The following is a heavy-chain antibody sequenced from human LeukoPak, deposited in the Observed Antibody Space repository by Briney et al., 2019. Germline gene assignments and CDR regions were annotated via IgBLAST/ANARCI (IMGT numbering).Heavy chain of an antibody. Sequence: SVKVSCKASGGTFSSYAISWVRQAPGQGLEWMGGIIPIFGTANYAQKFQGRVTITADESTSTAYMELSSLRSEDTAVYYCARDRMVSDFWSGYPRRGFDYWGQGTLVTVSS. CDR3: ARDRMVSDFWSGYPRRGFDY. D-gene: IGHD3-3*01. V-gene: IGHV1-69*13. CDR1: GGTFSSYA. CDR2: IIPIFGTA. J-gene: IGHJ4*02.